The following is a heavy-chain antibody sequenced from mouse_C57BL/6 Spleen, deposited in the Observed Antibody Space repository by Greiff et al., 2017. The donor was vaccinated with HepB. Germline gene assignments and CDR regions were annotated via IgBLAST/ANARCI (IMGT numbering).Heavy chain of an antibody. J-gene: IGHJ2*01. D-gene: IGHD4-1*01. Sequence: EVKLVESGGGLVKPGGSLKLSCAASGFTFSSYTMSWVRQTPEKRLEWVATISGGGGNNYYPDSVKGRFTISRDNAKNTLYLQMSRLWSEDTALYYCARRELGLYYFDYWGQGTTLTVSS. CDR1: GFTFSSYT. CDR2: ISGGGGNN. V-gene: IGHV5-9*01. CDR3: ARRELGLYYFDY.